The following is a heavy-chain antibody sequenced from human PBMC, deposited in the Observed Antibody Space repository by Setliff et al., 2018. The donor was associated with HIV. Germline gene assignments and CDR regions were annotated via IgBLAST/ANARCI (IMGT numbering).Heavy chain of an antibody. D-gene: IGHD2-8*02. CDR2: IYYSGST. Sequence: PSETLSLTCTVSGGSISNSRYYWSWIRQPPGKGLEWIGSIYYSGSTYYNPSLKSRVTISVDTSKNQFSLKLNSVTAADTAVYYCTVYNTGSSKDHYWGQGTPVTVSS. J-gene: IGHJ4*02. CDR1: GGSISNSRYY. V-gene: IGHV4-39*07. CDR3: TVYNTGSSKDHY.